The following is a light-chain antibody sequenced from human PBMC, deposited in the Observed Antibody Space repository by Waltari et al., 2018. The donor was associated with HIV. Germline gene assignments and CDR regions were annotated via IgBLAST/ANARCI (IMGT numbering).Light chain of an antibody. V-gene: IGKV3-20*01. Sequence: ELVLTQSPDTLSLSPGERATLSCRASQTSTSSYLAWYKQKPGQAPRVLIYDISSRATGIPDRFSGSGSGTDFTLTISRLEPEDFAVYYCQHYGSVLWTFGQGTKVEIK. CDR1: QTSTSSY. CDR2: DIS. J-gene: IGKJ1*01. CDR3: QHYGSVLWT.